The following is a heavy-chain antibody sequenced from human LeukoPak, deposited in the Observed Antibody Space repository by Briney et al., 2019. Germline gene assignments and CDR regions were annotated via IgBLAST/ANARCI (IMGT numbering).Heavy chain of an antibody. D-gene: IGHD4-23*01. V-gene: IGHV1-46*01. Sequence: GASVKVSCKASGYTFTSYYMHWVRQAPGQGLEWMGIINPSGGSTSYAQKFQGRVTMTRDTSTSTVYMELSSLRSEDTAVYYCARGSMTTVVKGNWFDPWGQGTLVTVSS. CDR2: INPSGGST. CDR3: ARGSMTTVVKGNWFDP. J-gene: IGHJ5*02. CDR1: GYTFTSYY.